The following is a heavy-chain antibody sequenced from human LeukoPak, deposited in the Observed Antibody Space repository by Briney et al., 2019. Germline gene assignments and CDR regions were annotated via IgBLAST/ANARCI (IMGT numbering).Heavy chain of an antibody. CDR2: IIPIFGTA. CDR1: GGTFSSYA. J-gene: IGHJ4*02. V-gene: IGHV1-69*13. D-gene: IGHD4-17*01. Sequence: SVKVSCKASGGTFSSYAISWVRQAPGQGLEWMGGIIPIFGTANYAQKFQGRVTITADESTSTAYMELSSLRSEDTAVYYCARESRNYGDYSGRIDYWGQGTLVTVSS. CDR3: ARESRNYGDYSGRIDY.